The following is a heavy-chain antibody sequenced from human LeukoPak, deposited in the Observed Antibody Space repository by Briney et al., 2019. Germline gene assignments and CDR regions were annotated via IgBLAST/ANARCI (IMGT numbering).Heavy chain of an antibody. D-gene: IGHD3-22*01. V-gene: IGHV3-23*01. J-gene: IGHJ4*02. CDR1: RFTFSNYA. CDR2: ISGSGGST. CDR3: AKSAYYDSSGFYREYYFDY. Sequence: PGGSLRLSCAASRFTFSNYAMSWVRQAPGKGLEWVSTISGSGGSTYYADSVKGRFTISRDNSKNTLHLQVNSLRAEDTAVYYCAKSAYYDSSGFYREYYFDYWGQGTLVTVSS.